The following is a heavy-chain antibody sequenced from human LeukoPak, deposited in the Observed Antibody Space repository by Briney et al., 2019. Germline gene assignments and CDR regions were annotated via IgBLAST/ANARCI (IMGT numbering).Heavy chain of an antibody. V-gene: IGHV4-39*01. CDR3: ARHLPPPSYDSSGYRIVFDP. D-gene: IGHD3-22*01. Sequence: SETLSLTCTVSGGSISSSSYYWGWIRQPPGKGLEWIGSIYYSGSTYYNPSLKSRVTISVDTSKNQFSLKLSSVTAADTAVYYCARHLPPPSYDSSGYRIVFDPWGQGTLVAVSS. J-gene: IGHJ5*02. CDR2: IYYSGST. CDR1: GGSISSSSYY.